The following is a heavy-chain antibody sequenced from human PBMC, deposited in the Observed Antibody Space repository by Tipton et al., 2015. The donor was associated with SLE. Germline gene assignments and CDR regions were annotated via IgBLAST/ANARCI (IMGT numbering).Heavy chain of an antibody. J-gene: IGHJ3*02. V-gene: IGHV4-59*01. CDR1: GGSISSYH. D-gene: IGHD2-21*02. CDR2: IYYSGST. Sequence: LRLSCTVSGGSISSYHWSWIRQPPGKGLEWIGCIYYSGSTNYNPSLKSRVTISVDTSKNQFSLRLSFVTAADTAVYYCAREVTAWGFDIWGQGTMVTVSS. CDR3: AREVTAWGFDI.